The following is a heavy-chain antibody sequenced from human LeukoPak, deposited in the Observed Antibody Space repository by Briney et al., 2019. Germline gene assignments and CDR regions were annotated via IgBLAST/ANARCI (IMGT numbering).Heavy chain of an antibody. Sequence: GASVKVSCKASGYTFTGYYMHWVRQAPGQGLEWMGWINPNSGGTNYARKFQGRVAMTRDTSISTAYMELSRLRSDDTAVYYCTREKSDFWSGSYGMDVWGQGTTVTVSS. CDR2: INPNSGGT. CDR1: GYTFTGYY. V-gene: IGHV1-2*02. CDR3: TREKSDFWSGSYGMDV. D-gene: IGHD3-3*01. J-gene: IGHJ6*02.